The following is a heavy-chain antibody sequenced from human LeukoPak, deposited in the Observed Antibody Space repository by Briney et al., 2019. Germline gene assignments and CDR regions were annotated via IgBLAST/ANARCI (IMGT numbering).Heavy chain of an antibody. D-gene: IGHD4-17*01. CDR1: GGSISSYY. CDR3: ARGKTTVTTRPPFDY. CDR2: IYYSGST. V-gene: IGHV4-59*01. Sequence: SETLSLTCTVSGGSISSYYGSWIRQPPGKGLEWIGYIYYSGSTNYNPSLKSRVTISVDTSKNQFSLKLSSVTAADTAVYYCARGKTTVTTRPPFDYWGQGTLVTVSS. J-gene: IGHJ4*02.